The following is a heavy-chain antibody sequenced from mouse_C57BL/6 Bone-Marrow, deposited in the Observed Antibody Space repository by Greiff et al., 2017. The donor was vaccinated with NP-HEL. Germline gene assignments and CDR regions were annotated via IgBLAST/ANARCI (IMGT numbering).Heavy chain of an antibody. Sequence: QVQLQQPGAELVKPGASVKVSCKASGYTFTSYWMHWVKQRPGQGLEWLGRIHPSDSDTNYNQKFKGKATLTVDKSSSTAYMQLSSLTSEDSAVYYCAIDGYDEGAMDYWGQGTSVTVSS. CDR1: GYTFTSYW. CDR3: AIDGYDEGAMDY. V-gene: IGHV1-74*01. D-gene: IGHD2-2*01. J-gene: IGHJ4*01. CDR2: IHPSDSDT.